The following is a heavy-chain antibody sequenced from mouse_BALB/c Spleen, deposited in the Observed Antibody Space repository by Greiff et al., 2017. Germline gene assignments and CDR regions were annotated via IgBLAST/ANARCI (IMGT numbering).Heavy chain of an antibody. J-gene: IGHJ1*01. CDR1: GYTFTSYV. CDR2: INPYNDGT. CDR3: ARSGIDYGYDVWYFDV. V-gene: IGHV1-14*01. D-gene: IGHD2-2*01. Sequence: VQLKESGPELVKPGASVKMSCKASGYTFTSYVMHWVKQKPGQGLEWIGYINPYNDGTKYNEKFKGKATLTSDKSSSTAYMELSSLTSEDSAVYYCARSGIDYGYDVWYFDVWGAGTTVTVSS.